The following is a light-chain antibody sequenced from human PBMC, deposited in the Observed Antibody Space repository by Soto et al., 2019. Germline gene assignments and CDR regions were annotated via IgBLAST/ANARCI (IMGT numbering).Light chain of an antibody. V-gene: IGKV1-5*01. Sequence: DIQMTQSPSTLSASVVDRVTITCRASQSISSWVAWYQQKPGKAPKLLVYDATSLESGVSSRFSGSGYGTDFTLSINNLQPDDFATYYCQQYNRLITFGQGTRWRL. CDR2: DAT. CDR3: QQYNRLIT. J-gene: IGKJ5*01. CDR1: QSISSW.